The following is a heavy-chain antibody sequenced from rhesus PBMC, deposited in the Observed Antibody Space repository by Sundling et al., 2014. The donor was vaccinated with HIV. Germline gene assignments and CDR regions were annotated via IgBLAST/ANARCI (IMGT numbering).Heavy chain of an antibody. Sequence: QLQLQESGPGLVKPSETLSLTCAVSGGFINSNYWTWIRQPPGKGLEWIGRIYGTSGITNYNPSLTSRVTISTDTSKNQFSLKLTSVTAADTAVYFCAKGLHSSGSFWFFDYWGQGVLVTVSS. CDR3: AKGLHSSGSFWFFDY. D-gene: IGHD1-44*02. V-gene: IGHV4-147*01. CDR1: GGFINSNY. J-gene: IGHJ4*01. CDR2: IYGTSGIT.